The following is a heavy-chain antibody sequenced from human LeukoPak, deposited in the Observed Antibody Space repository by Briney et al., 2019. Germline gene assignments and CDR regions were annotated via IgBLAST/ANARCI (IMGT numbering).Heavy chain of an antibody. CDR2: IDSSGGT. CDR3: VRDGYSTAWGYYSDS. V-gene: IGHV4-4*07. Sequence: SETLSLTCTVSGASISNYQWSWIRQTAGKRLEWIGHIDSSGGTYYNPSLKSGVTMSVDTPKNQVFVKLTSVTAADTAVYYCVRDGYSTAWGYYSDSWGQGILVTVSS. D-gene: IGHD4-11*01. J-gene: IGHJ4*02. CDR1: GASISNYQ.